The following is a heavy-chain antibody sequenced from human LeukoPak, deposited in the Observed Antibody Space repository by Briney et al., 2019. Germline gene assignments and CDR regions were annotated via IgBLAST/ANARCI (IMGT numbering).Heavy chain of an antibody. J-gene: IGHJ4*02. CDR1: GFTFSTYG. CDR2: ILFDGINR. D-gene: IGHD6-19*01. Sequence: GGSLRLSCAASGFTFSTYGMHWVRQAPGKGLEWVAVILFDGINRYYADSVKGRFTVSRDNSKNTLYLQMNSLRGEDTAVYYCARDHSYSSGWYPDFWGQGTLVTVSS. V-gene: IGHV3-30*03. CDR3: ARDHSYSSGWYPDF.